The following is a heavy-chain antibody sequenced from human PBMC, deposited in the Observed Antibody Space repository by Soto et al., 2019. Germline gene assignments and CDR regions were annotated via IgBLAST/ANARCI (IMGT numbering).Heavy chain of an antibody. CDR3: ARDLGRAFDI. J-gene: IGHJ3*02. Sequence: GSLKLFCAASGLTFSSYEMNWVRQAPGKGLEWVSYISSSGSTIYYADSVKGRFTISRDNAKNSLYLQMNSLRAEDTAVYYCARDLGRAFDIWGQGTMVTVSS. CDR2: ISSSGSTI. V-gene: IGHV3-48*03. CDR1: GLTFSSYE.